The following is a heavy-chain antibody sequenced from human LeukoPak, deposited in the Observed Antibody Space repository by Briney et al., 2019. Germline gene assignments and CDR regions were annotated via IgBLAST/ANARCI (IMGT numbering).Heavy chain of an antibody. CDR1: GYTFTSYY. J-gene: IGHJ4*02. CDR2: INPSGGST. D-gene: IGHD2-15*01. Sequence: ASVKVSCKASGYTFTSYYMHWVRQAPGQGLEWMGIINPSGGSTSYAQKSQGRVTMTRDTSTSTVYMELSSLRSEDTAVYYCARDRDLYCSGGSCYPGYFDYWGQGTLVTVSS. V-gene: IGHV1-46*01. CDR3: ARDRDLYCSGGSCYPGYFDY.